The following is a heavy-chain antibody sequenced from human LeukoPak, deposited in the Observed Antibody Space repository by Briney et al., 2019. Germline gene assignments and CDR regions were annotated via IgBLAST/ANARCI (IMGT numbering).Heavy chain of an antibody. Sequence: PTETLSLTCTVSGGSISSYYWSWIRQPAGKGLEWIGRIYTSGSTNYNPTLKSRVTMSVDTSKNQFSLKLSSVTAADTAVYYCARIRQLGHAFDIWGQGTMVTVSS. CDR2: IYTSGST. V-gene: IGHV4-4*07. J-gene: IGHJ3*02. D-gene: IGHD1-1*01. CDR3: ARIRQLGHAFDI. CDR1: GGSISSYY.